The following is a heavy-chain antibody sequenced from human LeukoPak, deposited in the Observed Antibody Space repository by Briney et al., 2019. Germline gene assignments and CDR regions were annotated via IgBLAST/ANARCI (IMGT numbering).Heavy chain of an antibody. CDR1: GFTLRSYD. V-gene: IGHV3-23*01. CDR3: AKEYSGYDFDY. D-gene: IGHD5-12*01. CDR2: TSGSGVNS. J-gene: IGHJ4*02. Sequence: GGSLRLSCAASGFTLRSYDMSWVRQAPGKGLEWVAATSGSGVNSYYADSVRGRFTISRDNSQNTLYLQMGSLRAEDTALYYCAKEYSGYDFDYWGQGTLVTVSS.